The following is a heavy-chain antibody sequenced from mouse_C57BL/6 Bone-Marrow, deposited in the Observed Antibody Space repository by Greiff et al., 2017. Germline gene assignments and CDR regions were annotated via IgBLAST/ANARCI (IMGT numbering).Heavy chain of an antibody. CDR3: ARNYDGSSYFYWYFDV. CDR2: IHPNSGST. V-gene: IGHV1-64*01. CDR1: GYTFTSYW. D-gene: IGHD1-1*01. J-gene: IGHJ1*03. Sequence: QVQLQQPGAELVKPGASVKLSCKASGYTFTSYWMHWVKQRPGQGLEWIGMIHPNSGSTNYNEKFKSKATLTVDKSSGTAYMQLSSLTSEDSAVYYCARNYDGSSYFYWYFDVWGTGTTVTVSS.